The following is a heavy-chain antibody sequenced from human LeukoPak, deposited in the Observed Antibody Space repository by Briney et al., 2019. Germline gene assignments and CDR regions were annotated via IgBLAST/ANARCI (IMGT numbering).Heavy chain of an antibody. V-gene: IGHV1-2*02. D-gene: IGHD6-13*01. CDR3: ASGVSSSWYSDY. CDR1: GYTFTDYY. Sequence: ASVKVSCKASGYTFTDYYMQWVRQAPEQGLEWMGWINPSSGGTNYAQKFQGRVTMTRDTSISTAYMDLSRLRSDDTAVYYCASGVSSSWYSDYWGQGTLVTVSS. CDR2: INPSSGGT. J-gene: IGHJ4*02.